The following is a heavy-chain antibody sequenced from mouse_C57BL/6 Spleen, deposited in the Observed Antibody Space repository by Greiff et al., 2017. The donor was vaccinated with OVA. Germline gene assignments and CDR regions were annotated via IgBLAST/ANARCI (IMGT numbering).Heavy chain of an antibody. Sequence: EVQRVESGGGLVKPGGSLKLSCAASGFTFSDYGMHWVRQAPEKGLECVAYISSGSSTIYYADTVKGRFTISRDNAKNTLFLQMTSLRSEDTAMYYCARWLLLSFDYWGQGTTLTVSS. CDR1: GFTFSDYG. D-gene: IGHD2-3*01. CDR3: ARWLLLSFDY. J-gene: IGHJ2*01. CDR2: ISSGSSTI. V-gene: IGHV5-17*01.